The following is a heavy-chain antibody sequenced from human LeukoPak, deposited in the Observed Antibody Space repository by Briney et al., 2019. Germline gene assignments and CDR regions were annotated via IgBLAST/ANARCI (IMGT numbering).Heavy chain of an antibody. J-gene: IGHJ4*02. V-gene: IGHV3-23*01. CDR1: GFVFTNHA. CDR2: ISGGGRTT. D-gene: IGHD5-18*01. Sequence: QTGGSLRLSCAASGFVFTNHAISWVRQASGRGLEWISVISGGGRTTEYADSVKGRFTVSRDISQNTVSLQMNSLRVEDTGIYYCAKKFMVKRYIDSWGQGIQVTVSS. CDR3: AKKFMVKRYIDS.